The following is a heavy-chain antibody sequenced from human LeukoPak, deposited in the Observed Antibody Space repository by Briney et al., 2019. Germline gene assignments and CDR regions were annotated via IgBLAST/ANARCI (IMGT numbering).Heavy chain of an antibody. CDR1: GFAFSSYS. CDR2: IGTSSSPK. Sequence: GGSLRLSCAASGFAFSSYSMNWVRQAPGKGLEWVSYIGTSSSPKYYADPVKGRFTISRDNDKNSIYLQMDGLRDEDTAVYYCARGNRGLSPDYWGQGTLVTVSS. V-gene: IGHV3-48*02. J-gene: IGHJ4*02. CDR3: ARGNRGLSPDY. D-gene: IGHD1-14*01.